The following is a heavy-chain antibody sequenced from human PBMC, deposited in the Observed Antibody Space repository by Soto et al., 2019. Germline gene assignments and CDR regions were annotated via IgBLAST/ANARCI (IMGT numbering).Heavy chain of an antibody. J-gene: IGHJ4*02. Sequence: LRLSCAASGVTFSSYAMSWVRQAPVKGLEWVSAISGSGGSTYYADSVKGRFTISRDNSKNTLYLQMNSLRAEDTAVYYCAKASQYYDILTGYYRGPYYFDYWGQGTLVTVSS. V-gene: IGHV3-23*01. D-gene: IGHD3-9*01. CDR3: AKASQYYDILTGYYRGPYYFDY. CDR1: GVTFSSYA. CDR2: ISGSGGST.